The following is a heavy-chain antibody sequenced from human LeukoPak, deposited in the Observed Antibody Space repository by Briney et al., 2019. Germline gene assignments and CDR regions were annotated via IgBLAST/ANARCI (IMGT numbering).Heavy chain of an antibody. Sequence: GESLRLSCAASGFTFSSYSMNWVRQAPGKGLEWVSYITLSSTTIYYADSVKGRFTISRDNAKNSLYLQVNSLRDEDTAVYYCARGHSMDVWGQGTTVTVSS. CDR1: GFTFSSYS. V-gene: IGHV3-48*02. CDR2: ITLSSTTI. CDR3: ARGHSMDV. J-gene: IGHJ6*02.